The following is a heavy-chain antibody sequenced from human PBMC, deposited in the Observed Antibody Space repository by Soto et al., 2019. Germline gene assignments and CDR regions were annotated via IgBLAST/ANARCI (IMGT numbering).Heavy chain of an antibody. CDR1: GYTFTSYY. CDR3: ARGAYSSSSFPPFDP. Sequence: QVQLVQSGGEVKKPGASVKVSCKASGYTFTSYYIHWVRQAPGQGPEWMGRINPDGGRTNYAQNFNGRVTMTRDTSASTVYMDLSSLKFEDTAMYYCARGAYSSSSFPPFDPWGQGTLFTVSS. CDR2: INPDGGRT. V-gene: IGHV1-46*01. D-gene: IGHD6-6*01. J-gene: IGHJ5*02.